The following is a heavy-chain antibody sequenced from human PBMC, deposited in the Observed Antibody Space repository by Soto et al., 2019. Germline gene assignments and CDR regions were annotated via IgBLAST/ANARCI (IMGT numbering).Heavy chain of an antibody. V-gene: IGHV2-5*02. D-gene: IGHD2-21*02. CDR2: IYWDDDK. CDR3: IQSRCGGDCLQSYASHYYYGMDV. CDR1: GFSLSTSGVG. Sequence: SGPTLVIPTQTLTLTCTFSGFSLSTSGVGVGWIRQPPGKALEWLALIYWDDDKRYSPSLRSRLTINKDTSKNQVVLTMTNMDPVDTATYYCIQSRCGGDCLQSYASHYYYGMDVWGQGTTVTVSS. J-gene: IGHJ6*02.